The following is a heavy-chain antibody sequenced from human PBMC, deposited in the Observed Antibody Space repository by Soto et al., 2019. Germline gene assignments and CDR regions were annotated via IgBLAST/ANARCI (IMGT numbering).Heavy chain of an antibody. V-gene: IGHV1-18*04. D-gene: IGHD3-22*01. J-gene: IGHJ4*02. CDR1: GYTFTNYG. CDR2: ISGYNGNT. CDR3: ARDVTRNYYDSSGYYYFDY. Sequence: ASVKVSCKASGYTFTNYGVSCVRQAPGQGLEWMGWISGYNGNTNYAQTLQGRVSMTTDTSTSTAYMELRSLRSDDTAVYYCARDVTRNYYDSSGYYYFDYWGQGTLVTVSS.